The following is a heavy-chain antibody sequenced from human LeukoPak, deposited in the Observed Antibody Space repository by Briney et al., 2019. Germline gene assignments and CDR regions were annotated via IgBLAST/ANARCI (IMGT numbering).Heavy chain of an antibody. D-gene: IGHD6-13*01. Sequence: GASVKVSCKASGYTFTGYFMHWVRQAPGQGLEWMGWINPNIGATKYARKFQGRVTITADKSTSTAYMELSSLRSEDTAVYYCARDALQRRSSWSEAFDIWGQGTMVTVSS. J-gene: IGHJ3*02. CDR3: ARDALQRRSSWSEAFDI. CDR2: INPNIGAT. CDR1: GYTFTGYF. V-gene: IGHV1-2*02.